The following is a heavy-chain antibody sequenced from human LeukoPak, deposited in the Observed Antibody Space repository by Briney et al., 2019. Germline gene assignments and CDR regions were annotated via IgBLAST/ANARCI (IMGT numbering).Heavy chain of an antibody. Sequence: PGESLRLSCAASGFTFRTYVMHWVRQAPGKGLEWVALISDDGTKKYYGESVKGRFTISRDNSMHTVHLQMNSLRVEDTAVYYCARGLYGDYGYYFDSWGQGTQVIVSS. CDR2: ISDDGTKK. V-gene: IGHV3-30*04. J-gene: IGHJ4*02. CDR3: ARGLYGDYGYYFDS. D-gene: IGHD4-17*01. CDR1: GFTFRTYV.